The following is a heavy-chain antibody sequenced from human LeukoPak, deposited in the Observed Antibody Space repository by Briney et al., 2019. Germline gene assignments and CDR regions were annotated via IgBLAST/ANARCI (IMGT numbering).Heavy chain of an antibody. CDR2: IYTSGST. V-gene: IGHV4-4*07. CDR1: GGSISSYY. Sequence: SETLSLTCTVSGGSISSYYWSWIRQPAGKGLEWIGRIYTSGSTNYNPSLKSRVTMSVDTSKNQLSLKLSSVTAADTAVYYCARDPGKDSSGAFDYWGQGTLVTVSS. D-gene: IGHD3-22*01. CDR3: ARDPGKDSSGAFDY. J-gene: IGHJ4*02.